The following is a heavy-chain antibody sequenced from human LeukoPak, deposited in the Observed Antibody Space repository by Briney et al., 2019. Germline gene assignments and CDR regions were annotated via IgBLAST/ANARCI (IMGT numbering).Heavy chain of an antibody. CDR1: GGSLSGFY. CDR3: ARGGYYGSGNDFRFDP. J-gene: IGHJ5*02. D-gene: IGHD3-10*01. CDR2: IYYSGST. V-gene: IGHV4-59*01. Sequence: SETLSLTCAVYGGSLSGFYWSWIRQPPGKGLEWIGYIYYSGSTNYNPSLKSRVTISVDTSKNQLSLKLTSVTAADTAVYFCARGGYYGSGNDFRFDPWGQGTLVTVSS.